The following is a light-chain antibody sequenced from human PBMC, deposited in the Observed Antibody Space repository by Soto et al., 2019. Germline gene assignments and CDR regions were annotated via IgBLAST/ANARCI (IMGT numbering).Light chain of an antibody. V-gene: IGLV1-40*01. CDR3: QSYDSSLSGWV. CDR2: GNS. Sequence: SSSNIGAGYDVHWYQQLPGTAPKLLIXGNSNRPSGVPDRFSGSKSGTSASLAITGLQAEDEADYYCQSYDSSLSGWVFGGGTKVTVL. J-gene: IGLJ3*02. CDR1: SSNIGAGYD.